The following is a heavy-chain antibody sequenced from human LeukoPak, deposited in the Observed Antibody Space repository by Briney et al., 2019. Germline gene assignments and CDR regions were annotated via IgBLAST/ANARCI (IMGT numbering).Heavy chain of an antibody. CDR3: ARDHAAAGTFFDY. Sequence: ASVKVSFKASGYTFTGYYMHWVRQAPGQGLEWMGWINPNSGGTNYAQKFQGRVTMTRDTSISTAYMELSRLRSDDTAVYYCARDHAAAGTFFDYWGQGTLVTVSS. J-gene: IGHJ4*02. CDR2: INPNSGGT. D-gene: IGHD6-13*01. V-gene: IGHV1-2*02. CDR1: GYTFTGYY.